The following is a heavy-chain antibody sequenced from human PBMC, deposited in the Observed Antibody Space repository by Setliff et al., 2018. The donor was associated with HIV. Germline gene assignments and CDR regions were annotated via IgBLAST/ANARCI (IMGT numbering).Heavy chain of an antibody. J-gene: IGHJ3*02. CDR2: INPNSGDT. D-gene: IGHD3-3*01. Sequence: ASVKVSCKASGYTFTGYYIHWVRQAPGQGLEWMGRINPNSGDTIYAQKFQGRVSMTRDTFSSTAYMELSSLRADDTAVYYCARSAVVVPADYNFWSGYPTAHAFDIWGQGTMVTVSS. V-gene: IGHV1-2*06. CDR1: GYTFTGYY. CDR3: ARSAVVVPADYNFWSGYPTAHAFDI.